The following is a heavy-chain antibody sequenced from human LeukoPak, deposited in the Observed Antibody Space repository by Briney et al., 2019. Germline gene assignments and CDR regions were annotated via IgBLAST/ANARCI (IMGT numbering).Heavy chain of an antibody. J-gene: IGHJ4*02. V-gene: IGHV4-59*01. CDR1: GGSLSSYY. Sequence: SETLSLTCTVSGGSLSSYYWSWIRQPPGKGLEWIGYIYYSGSTHYNPSLKSRVTISVDTSKNQFSLKLSSVTAADTAVYYCARGRDGYNMDWGQGTLVTVSS. D-gene: IGHD5-24*01. CDR2: IYYSGST. CDR3: ARGRDGYNMD.